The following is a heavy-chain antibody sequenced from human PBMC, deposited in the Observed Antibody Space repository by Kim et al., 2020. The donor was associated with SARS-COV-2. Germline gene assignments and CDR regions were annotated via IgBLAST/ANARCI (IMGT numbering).Heavy chain of an antibody. J-gene: IGHJ6*02. CDR3: ARPSLLWFGELVGMDV. V-gene: IGHV3-48*02. D-gene: IGHD3-10*01. Sequence: SVKGRFTISRDNAKNSLYLQMNSLRDEDTAVYYCARPSLLWFGELVGMDVWGQGTTVTVSS.